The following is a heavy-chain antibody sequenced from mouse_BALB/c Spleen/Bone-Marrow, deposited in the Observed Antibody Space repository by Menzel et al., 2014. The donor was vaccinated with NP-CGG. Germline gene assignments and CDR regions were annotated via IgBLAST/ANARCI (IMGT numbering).Heavy chain of an antibody. CDR3: ARARSTMITTGAMDY. CDR2: ISSGSSTI. V-gene: IGHV5-17*02. D-gene: IGHD2-4*01. Sequence: VESGGGLVQPGGSRKLSCAASGFTFSRSGMHWVRQAPGKGLEWVAYISSGSSTIYYADTMKGRFTISRDNPKNXLFLQMTSLRSEDTAMYYCARARSTMITTGAMDYWGQGTSVTVSS. CDR1: GFTFSRSG. J-gene: IGHJ4*01.